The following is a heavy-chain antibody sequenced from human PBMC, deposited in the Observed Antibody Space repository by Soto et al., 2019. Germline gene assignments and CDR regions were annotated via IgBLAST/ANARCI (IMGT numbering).Heavy chain of an antibody. CDR3: ASTPWNYGENRYFDY. V-gene: IGHV3-23*01. Sequence: ESGGGLVQPGGSLRLSCAASGFTFSHYAMSWVRQAPGKGLEWVSSISGNGYDTYDADSVKGRFTISRDYSKNTLFLQMNSLRVEDTAIYYCASTPWNYGENRYFDYWGQGTLVTVSS. D-gene: IGHD1-7*01. J-gene: IGHJ4*02. CDR1: GFTFSHYA. CDR2: ISGNGYDT.